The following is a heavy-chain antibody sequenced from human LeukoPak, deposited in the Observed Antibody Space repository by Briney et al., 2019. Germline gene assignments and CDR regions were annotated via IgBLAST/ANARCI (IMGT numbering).Heavy chain of an antibody. V-gene: IGHV3-7*03. CDR3: ARDFSPLTADY. CDR2: IKQDGSEK. Sequence: PGGSLRLSCAASGFAFSSNWMNWVRRAPGKRLEWVANIKQDGSEKYYVDSVKGRFTISRDNAKNSLYLQMSSLRTEDTAVYYCARDFSPLTADYWGQGTLVTVSS. CDR1: GFAFSSNW. D-gene: IGHD3-9*01. J-gene: IGHJ4*02.